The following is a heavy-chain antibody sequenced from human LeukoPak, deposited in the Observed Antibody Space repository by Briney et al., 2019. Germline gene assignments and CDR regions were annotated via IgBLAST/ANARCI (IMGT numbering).Heavy chain of an antibody. V-gene: IGHV3-48*03. CDR1: GFTFSSYE. D-gene: IGHD6-13*01. CDR2: ISTSGSTF. CDR3: ARGHRYSSSWYGIDY. Sequence: GGSLRLSCVASGFTFSSYEMHWDRQAPGKGLEWVSYISTSGSTFYYADSVKGRFTISRDNADNSLYLQLNSLRAEDTAVYYCARGHRYSSSWYGIDYWGQGTLVTVSS. J-gene: IGHJ4*02.